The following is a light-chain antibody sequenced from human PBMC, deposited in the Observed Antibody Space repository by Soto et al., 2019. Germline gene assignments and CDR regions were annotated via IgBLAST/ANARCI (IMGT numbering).Light chain of an antibody. CDR1: SSDVGAYNY. CDR3: SSYRSSTTFV. Sequence: QSALTQPASVSGSPGQSITISCTGTSSDVGAYNYVSWYQQYPGRAPKVIIFEVRKRPSGVSTRFSGSKSGDTASLTISGLQAEDEADYYCSSYRSSTTFVFGTGTKLTV. J-gene: IGLJ1*01. CDR2: EVR. V-gene: IGLV2-14*01.